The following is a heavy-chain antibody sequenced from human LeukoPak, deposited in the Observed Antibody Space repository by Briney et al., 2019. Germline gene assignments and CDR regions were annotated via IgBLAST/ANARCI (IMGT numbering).Heavy chain of an antibody. CDR2: IYYSGST. CDR3: AGGYCSSTSCYLDY. J-gene: IGHJ4*02. V-gene: IGHV4-59*01. Sequence: PSETLSLTCTVSGGSISSYCWSWIRQPPGKGLEWIGYIYYSGSTNYNPSLKSRVTISVDTSKNQFSLKLSSVTAADTAVYYCAGGYCSSTSCYLDYWGQGTLVTVSS. CDR1: GGSISSYC. D-gene: IGHD2-2*01.